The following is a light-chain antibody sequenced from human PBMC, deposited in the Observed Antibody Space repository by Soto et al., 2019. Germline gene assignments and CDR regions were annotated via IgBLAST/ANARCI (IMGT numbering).Light chain of an antibody. CDR1: SSNIGGNS. Sequence: QSVLTQPPSVSVAPGRKVTISCSGSSSNIGGNSVSWYQQLTGTAPKLLIYDDNKRPSGIPDRFSGSRSGTSATLGITGFQTGDEADYYCGSWDSSLSAYVFGTGTKVTVL. V-gene: IGLV1-51*01. CDR3: GSWDSSLSAYV. J-gene: IGLJ1*01. CDR2: DDN.